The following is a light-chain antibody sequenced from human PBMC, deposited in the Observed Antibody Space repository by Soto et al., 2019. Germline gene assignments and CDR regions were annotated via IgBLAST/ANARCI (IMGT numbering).Light chain of an antibody. CDR2: DAF. Sequence: EIVLTQSPGTLSLSPGERATLSCRASQSVSNNYLAWYQQKLGQPPRLLIYDAFNRAAGIPARFSGSGSGTDFTLTISSLEPEDFAIYYCQHRSDWPITFGQGTRLEI. CDR3: QHRSDWPIT. CDR1: QSVSNNY. V-gene: IGKV3D-20*02. J-gene: IGKJ5*01.